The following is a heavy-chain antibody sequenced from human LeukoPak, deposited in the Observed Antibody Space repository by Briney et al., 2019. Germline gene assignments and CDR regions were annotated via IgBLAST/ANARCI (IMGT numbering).Heavy chain of an antibody. J-gene: IGHJ4*02. V-gene: IGHV5-51*01. D-gene: IGHD6-13*01. Sequence: GESLQISCQGSGYSFTSYWIGWVRQLPGKGLEWMGIIYPGDSDTRYSPSFQGQVTISADKSISTAYLQWSSLKASDTAMYYCARQEVAAAGAAVDYWGQGTLVTVSS. CDR2: IYPGDSDT. CDR3: ARQEVAAAGAAVDY. CDR1: GYSFTSYW.